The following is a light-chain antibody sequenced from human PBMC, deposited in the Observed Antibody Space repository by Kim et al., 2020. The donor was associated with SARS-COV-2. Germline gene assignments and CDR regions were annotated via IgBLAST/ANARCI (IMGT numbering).Light chain of an antibody. CDR1: NIGSKS. J-gene: IGLJ2*01. Sequence: APGKTARITCGGNNIGSKSVHWYQQKPGQAPVLVIYYDSDRPSGIPERFSGSNSGNTATLTISRVEAGDEADYYCQVWDSSSDHVVFGGSTQLTVL. CDR3: QVWDSSSDHVV. CDR2: YDS. V-gene: IGLV3-21*04.